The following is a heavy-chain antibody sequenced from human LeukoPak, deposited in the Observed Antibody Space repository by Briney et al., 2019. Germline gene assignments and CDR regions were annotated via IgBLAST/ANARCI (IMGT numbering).Heavy chain of an antibody. Sequence: GESLKISCKASGYNFPKYWIGWVRQMSGKGLEWMGIIYPSDSVTRYSPSFQGQVTISDDKSISTAYLQWSSLKASDTAMYYCARTGYSSSWDNWFDPWGQGTLVTVSS. V-gene: IGHV5-51*01. CDR3: ARTGYSSSWDNWFDP. CDR1: GYNFPKYW. J-gene: IGHJ5*02. D-gene: IGHD6-13*01. CDR2: IYPSDSVT.